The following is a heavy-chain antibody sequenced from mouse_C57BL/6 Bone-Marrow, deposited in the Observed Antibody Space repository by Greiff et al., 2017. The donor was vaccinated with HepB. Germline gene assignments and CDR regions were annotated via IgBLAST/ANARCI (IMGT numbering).Heavy chain of an antibody. CDR3: TRPHTLREYFDI. D-gene: IGHD1-1*01. V-gene: IGHV1-15*01. CDR1: GYTFTDYE. CDR2: IDPETGGT. J-gene: IGHJ2*01. Sequence: VQLQQSGAELVRPGASVTLSCKASGYTFTDYEMHWVKQTPVHGLEWIGAIDPETGGTAYNQKFKGQALLTADNSSSTTYMELRSLTSEDSAVYYGTRPHTLREYFDIWGQGTTLTVSS.